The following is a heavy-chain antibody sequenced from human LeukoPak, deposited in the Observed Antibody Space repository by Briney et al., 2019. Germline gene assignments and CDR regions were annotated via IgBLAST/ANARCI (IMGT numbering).Heavy chain of an antibody. CDR2: IYSGGST. D-gene: IGHD3-16*01. CDR3: AREGREGGFDY. J-gene: IGHJ4*02. CDR1: GFTVSSNY. V-gene: IGHV3-53*01. Sequence: GGSLRLSCAASGFTVSSNYMSWVRQAPGKGLEWGSVIYSGGSTYYADSVKGRFTISRDNSKNTLYLQMDSLRAEDTAVYYCAREGREGGFDYWGQGTLVTVSS.